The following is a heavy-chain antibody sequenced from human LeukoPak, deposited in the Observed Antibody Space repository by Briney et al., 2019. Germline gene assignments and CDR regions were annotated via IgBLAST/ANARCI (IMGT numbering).Heavy chain of an antibody. CDR3: AKDPTYCSGGSCYSSVFY. Sequence: TGGSLRLSCAASGFTSSSYGMHWVRQAPGKGLEWVAFIRYDGSNKYYADSVKGRFTISRINSKNTLYLQMNSLRAEDTAVYYCAKDPTYCSGGSCYSSVFYWGQGTLVTVSS. J-gene: IGHJ4*02. V-gene: IGHV3-30*02. CDR1: GFTSSSYG. D-gene: IGHD2-15*01. CDR2: IRYDGSNK.